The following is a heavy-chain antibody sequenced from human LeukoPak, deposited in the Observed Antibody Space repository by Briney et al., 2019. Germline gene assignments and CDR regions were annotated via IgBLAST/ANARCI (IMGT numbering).Heavy chain of an antibody. J-gene: IGHJ6*03. CDR2: ISFSSTYI. V-gene: IGHV3-21*01. CDR3: ATDLFDYMDV. Sequence: GGSLRLSCAASAFTFSSYGMSWVRQAPGKGLEWVSSISFSSTYIYYADSVKGRFTISRDNAKNSLYLQMNSLRAEDTAVYYCATDLFDYMDVWGKGTTVTVSS. D-gene: IGHD2-21*01. CDR1: AFTFSSYG.